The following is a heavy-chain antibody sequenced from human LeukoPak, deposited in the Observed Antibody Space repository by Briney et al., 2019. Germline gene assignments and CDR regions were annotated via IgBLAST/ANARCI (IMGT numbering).Heavy chain of an antibody. CDR3: ARQSSATIVSAFAF. J-gene: IGHJ3*01. CDR1: GFTFNTFD. V-gene: IGHV3-33*01. D-gene: IGHD2-15*01. Sequence: ARSLRLSCAASGFTFNTFDMHWVRPAPGKGLEWVAVIWYDGSNKYYADSVKGRFTISRDNSKNTLYLQMNSLRAEDTAVYYCARQSSATIVSAFAFWGQGTMVTVSS. CDR2: IWYDGSNK.